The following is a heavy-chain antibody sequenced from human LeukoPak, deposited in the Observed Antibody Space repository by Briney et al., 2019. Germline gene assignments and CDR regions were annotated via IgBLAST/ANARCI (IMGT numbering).Heavy chain of an antibody. CDR3: AGTTEGYCRGRSCYSYYYYMDV. Sequence: SETLSLTCTVSGGSISSYYWSWIRQPPGKGLEWIGYIYYSGSTNYNPPLKRRVTISVDTSKNQFSLKLSSVTAADTAVYYCAGTTEGYCRGRSCYSYYYYMDVWGKGTTVTVSS. CDR1: GGSISSYY. CDR2: IYYSGST. J-gene: IGHJ6*03. V-gene: IGHV4-59*01. D-gene: IGHD2-15*01.